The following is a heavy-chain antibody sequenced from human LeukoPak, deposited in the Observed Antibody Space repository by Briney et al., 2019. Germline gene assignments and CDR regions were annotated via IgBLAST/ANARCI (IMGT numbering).Heavy chain of an antibody. V-gene: IGHV3-53*01. J-gene: IGHJ6*04. D-gene: IGHD3-22*01. Sequence: PGGSLRFSCAASGFTINTNYMNWVRQAPGRGLEWLSVIYPGGVTKYAESVKGRFTVSRDIAKNTVYLEMNDLRAEDTALYYCAREIGYYFDSDDSRLRGRLDVWGKGTSVTVSS. CDR2: IYPGGVT. CDR1: GFTINTNY. CDR3: AREIGYYFDSDDSRLRGRLDV.